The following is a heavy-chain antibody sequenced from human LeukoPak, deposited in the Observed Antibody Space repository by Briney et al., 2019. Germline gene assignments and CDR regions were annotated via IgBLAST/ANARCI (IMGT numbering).Heavy chain of an antibody. CDR3: AREALAVATDFDY. V-gene: IGHV3-43*02. Sequence: GGSLRLSCAASGFTFDDYATHWVRQAPGKGLEWVSLISGDGGSTYYADSVKGRFTISRDDAKNSLYLQMNSLRAEDTAVYYCAREALAVATDFDYWGQGTLVTVSS. J-gene: IGHJ4*02. CDR2: ISGDGGST. D-gene: IGHD5-12*01. CDR1: GFTFDDYA.